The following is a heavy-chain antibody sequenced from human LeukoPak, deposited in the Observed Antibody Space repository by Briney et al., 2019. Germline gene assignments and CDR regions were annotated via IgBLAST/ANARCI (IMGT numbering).Heavy chain of an antibody. D-gene: IGHD7-27*01. Sequence: SETLSLACAVYGGSFSGYYWSWIRQPPGKGLEWIGEINHSGSTNYNPSLKSRVTISVDTSKNQFSLKLSSVTAADTAVYYCATLANRGSYWYFDLWGRGTLVTVSS. CDR1: GGSFSGYY. CDR3: ATLANRGSYWYFDL. J-gene: IGHJ2*01. V-gene: IGHV4-34*01. CDR2: INHSGST.